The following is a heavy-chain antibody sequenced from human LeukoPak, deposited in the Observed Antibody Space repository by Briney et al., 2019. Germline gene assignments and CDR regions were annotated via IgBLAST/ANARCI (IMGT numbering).Heavy chain of an antibody. D-gene: IGHD6-13*01. CDR2: ISAYNGNT. CDR3: ARAGQQLAQYDYYYYGMDV. CDR1: GYTFTSYG. V-gene: IGHV1-18*01. Sequence: ASVKVSCKASGYTFTSYGISWVRQAPGQGLEWMGWISAYNGNTNYAQKLQGRVTMTTDTSTSTAYMELRSLRSDDTAVYYCARAGQQLAQYDYYYYGMDVWGQGTTVTVSS. J-gene: IGHJ6*02.